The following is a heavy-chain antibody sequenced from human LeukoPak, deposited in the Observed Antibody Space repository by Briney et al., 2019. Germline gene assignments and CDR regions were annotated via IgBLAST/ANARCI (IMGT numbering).Heavy chain of an antibody. D-gene: IGHD1-1*01. CDR1: GGSISSSSYY. Sequence: PSETLSLTCTVSGGSISSSSYYWGWIRQPPGKGLEWIGSIYYSGSTYYNPSLKSRVTISVDTSKNQFSLKLSSVTAADTAVYYCAREEVQLERRRAFDIWGQGTMVTVSS. V-gene: IGHV4-39*02. CDR2: IYYSGST. CDR3: AREEVQLERRRAFDI. J-gene: IGHJ3*02.